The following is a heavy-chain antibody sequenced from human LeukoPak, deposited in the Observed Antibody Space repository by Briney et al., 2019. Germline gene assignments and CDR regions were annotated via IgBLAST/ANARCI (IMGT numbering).Heavy chain of an antibody. D-gene: IGHD6-6*01. J-gene: IGHJ4*02. CDR1: GFTFDDYA. CDR2: ISWNSGSI. V-gene: IGHV3-9*03. CDR3: AKGLVGSSIADFFDY. Sequence: GGSLRLSCAASGFTFDDYAMHWVRQAPGKGLEWVSGISWNSGSIGYADSVKGRFTISRDNAKNSLYLQMNSLRGEDMALYYCAKGLVGSSIADFFDYWGQGIRVTVSS.